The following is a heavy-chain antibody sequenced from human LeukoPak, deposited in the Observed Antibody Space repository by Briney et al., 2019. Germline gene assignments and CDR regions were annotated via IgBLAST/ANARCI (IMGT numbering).Heavy chain of an antibody. CDR1: GFTFSNYA. J-gene: IGHJ4*02. V-gene: IGHV3-30-3*01. CDR2: ISYDGSNK. D-gene: IGHD6-6*01. Sequence: PGGSLRLSCAASGFTFSNYAMHWVRQAPGKGLEWVAVISYDGSNKYYADFVKGRFTISRDNSKNTLYLQMNSPRTEDTAVYYCASPPGSSFTADYWGPGTLVTVSS. CDR3: ASPPGSSFTADY.